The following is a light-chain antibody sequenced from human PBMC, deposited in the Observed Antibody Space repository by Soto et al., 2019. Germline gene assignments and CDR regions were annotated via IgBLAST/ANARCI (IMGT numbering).Light chain of an antibody. J-gene: IGLJ2*01. CDR3: AAWDASRNGVI. V-gene: IGLV1-44*01. Sequence: QSVLTQPPSASGTPGQRVTVSCSGSSSNIGTYTVNWYQQVPGTAPKLLIYSNNQRPSGVPDRFSGSKSGTSASLAISGLQSEDEADYYCAAWDASRNGVIFGGGTKVTVL. CDR1: SSNIGTYT. CDR2: SNN.